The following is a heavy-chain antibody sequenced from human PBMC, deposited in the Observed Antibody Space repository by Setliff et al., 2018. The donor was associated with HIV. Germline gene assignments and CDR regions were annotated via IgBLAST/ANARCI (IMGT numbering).Heavy chain of an antibody. D-gene: IGHD6-19*01. V-gene: IGHV4-38-2*02. CDR1: GYSVNSDYL. CDR2: VYHSGST. Sequence: SETLSLTCTVSGYSVNSDYLWCWIRQPPGKGLEWIGSVYHSGSTYYNPSLKGRVTTSIDTSKNQFSLKLRSVTAADTAVYFCARDPSGWYRGNYFDYWGQGTLVTVSS. CDR3: ARDPSGWYRGNYFDY. J-gene: IGHJ4*02.